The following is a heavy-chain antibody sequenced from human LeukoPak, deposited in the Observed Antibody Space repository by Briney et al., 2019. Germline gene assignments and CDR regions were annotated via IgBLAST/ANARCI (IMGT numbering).Heavy chain of an antibody. CDR2: ISGSGGST. Sequence: PGGSLRLSCAASGFTFSSYAMSWVRLAPGKGLEWVSDISGSGGSTYYADSVKGRFTISRDNSKNTLYLQMNSLRAEDTAVYYCAKDRSCTNNICHGDFDYWGQGTLVTVSS. CDR3: AKDRSCTNNICHGDFDY. CDR1: GFTFSSYA. D-gene: IGHD2-8*01. V-gene: IGHV3-23*01. J-gene: IGHJ4*02.